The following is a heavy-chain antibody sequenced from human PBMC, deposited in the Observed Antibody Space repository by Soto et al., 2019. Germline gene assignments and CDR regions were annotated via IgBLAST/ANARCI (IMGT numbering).Heavy chain of an antibody. J-gene: IGHJ4*02. CDR3: ARSSCWYMLDY. Sequence: QVQLQESGPGLVKPSGTLSLACAVSGGSISSSYWWSWVRQPPGKGLEWIGEISHSGSTTYNPSLKSLITISLNKSENQFSLRLNSVTAADTAVYYCARSSCWYMLDYWGQGTLVTVSS. CDR2: ISHSGST. CDR1: GGSISSSYW. V-gene: IGHV4-4*02. D-gene: IGHD6-19*01.